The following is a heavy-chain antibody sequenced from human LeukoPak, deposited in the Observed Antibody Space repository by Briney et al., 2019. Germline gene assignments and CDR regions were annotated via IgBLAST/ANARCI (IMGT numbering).Heavy chain of an antibody. Sequence: GGSLRLSCAASGLTFYDYAMHWVRQAPGKGLEWVSGISWNSGSIGYADSVKGRFTISRDNAKNSLYLQMNSLRAEDTALYYCANDIFPIAAAGIPMNFDYWGQGTLVTVSS. CDR3: ANDIFPIAAAGIPMNFDY. D-gene: IGHD6-13*01. J-gene: IGHJ4*02. CDR2: ISWNSGSI. V-gene: IGHV3-9*01. CDR1: GLTFYDYA.